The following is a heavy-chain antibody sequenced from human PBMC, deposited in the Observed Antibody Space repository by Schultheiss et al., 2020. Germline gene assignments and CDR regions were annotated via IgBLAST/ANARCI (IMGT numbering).Heavy chain of an antibody. V-gene: IGHV1-58*02. D-gene: IGHD5-12*01. Sequence: SVKGSCKASGFTFTSSAMQWVRQARGQRLEWIGWIVVGSGNTNYAQKFQERVTITADKSTSTAYMELSRLRSDDTAVYYCARADVDIVATIINWFDPWGQGTLVTVSS. J-gene: IGHJ5*02. CDR2: IVVGSGNT. CDR1: GFTFTSSA. CDR3: ARADVDIVATIINWFDP.